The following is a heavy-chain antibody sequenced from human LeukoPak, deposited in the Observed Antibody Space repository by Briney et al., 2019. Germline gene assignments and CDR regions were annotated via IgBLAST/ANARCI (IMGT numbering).Heavy chain of an antibody. V-gene: IGHV4-4*07. Sequence: PSETLSLTCTVSGGSISSYYWSWIRQPAGKGLEWIGRNYTSGSTNYNPSLKSRVTISVDTSKNQFSLKLSSVTAADTAVYYCARGGACSSASCYTGADDAFDIWGQGTRVTVSS. D-gene: IGHD2-2*02. CDR3: ARGGACSSASCYTGADDAFDI. CDR1: GGSISSYY. CDR2: NYTSGST. J-gene: IGHJ3*02.